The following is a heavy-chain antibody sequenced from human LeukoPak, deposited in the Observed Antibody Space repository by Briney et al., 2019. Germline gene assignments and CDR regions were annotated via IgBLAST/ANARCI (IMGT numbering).Heavy chain of an antibody. V-gene: IGHV3-23*01. CDR1: GFTFSSYA. D-gene: IGHD1-26*01. Sequence: RGSLRLSCAASGFTFSSYAMNWVRQAPGKGLEWVSFISGSGDTTYYADSVKGRFTISRDNSKNTLYLQMNSLRAEDTAVYYCAKSRGESRGASNYWGQGTLVTVSS. CDR3: AKSRGESRGASNY. J-gene: IGHJ4*02. CDR2: ISGSGDTT.